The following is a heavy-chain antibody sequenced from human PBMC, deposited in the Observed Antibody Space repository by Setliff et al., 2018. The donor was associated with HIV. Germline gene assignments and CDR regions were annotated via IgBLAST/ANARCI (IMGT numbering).Heavy chain of an antibody. CDR1: GFTFSDYY. V-gene: IGHV3-11*01. CDR3: ARVAGYYYDSSGRHAHGYYYGMDV. D-gene: IGHD3-22*01. Sequence: PGESPKISCAASGFTFSDYYMSWIRQAPGKGLEWVSYISSSGSTIYYADSVKGRFTISRDNAKNSLYLQMNSLRAEDTAVYYCARVAGYYYDSSGRHAHGYYYGMDVWGQGTTVTVSS. CDR2: ISSSGSTI. J-gene: IGHJ6*02.